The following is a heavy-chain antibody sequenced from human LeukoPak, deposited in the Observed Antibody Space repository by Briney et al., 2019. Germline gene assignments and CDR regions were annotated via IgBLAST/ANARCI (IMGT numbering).Heavy chain of an antibody. J-gene: IGHJ6*03. CDR1: GFTFSTYW. CDR2: INQDGSAK. CDR3: ARASNRKNYYYYMDV. V-gene: IGHV3-7*01. D-gene: IGHD1-14*01. Sequence: GGSLRLSCAATGFTFSTYWMSWVRQVPGKGLEWVANINQDGSAKYYVDSVKGRFTISRDNAKNSLYLQMNSLRAEDTAVYYCARASNRKNYYYYMDVWGKGTTVTVSS.